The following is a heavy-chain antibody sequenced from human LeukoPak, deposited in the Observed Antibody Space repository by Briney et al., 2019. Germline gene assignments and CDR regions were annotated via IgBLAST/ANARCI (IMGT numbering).Heavy chain of an antibody. CDR1: GYTFIGYD. D-gene: IGHD4-17*01. Sequence: GASVKVSCKTSGYTFIGYDIHWVRQAPGQGLEWMGKINPSGGSTDCAQKFQGRVTMTRDTSTSTVYMELSSLKYEDTAVYYCARGWWGTDYGWTNWFDPWGQGTLVTVSS. CDR3: ARGWWGTDYGWTNWFDP. V-gene: IGHV1-46*01. CDR2: INPSGGST. J-gene: IGHJ5*02.